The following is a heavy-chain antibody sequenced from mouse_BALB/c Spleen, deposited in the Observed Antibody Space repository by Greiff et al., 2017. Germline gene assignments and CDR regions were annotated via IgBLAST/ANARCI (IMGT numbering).Heavy chain of an antibody. J-gene: IGHJ2*01. D-gene: IGHD2-10*01. V-gene: IGHV5-6-5*01. Sequence: DVHLVESGGGLVKPGGSLKLSCAASGFTFSSYAMSWVRQTPEKRLEWVASISSGGSTYYPDSVKGRFTISRDNARNILYLQMSSLRSEDTAMYYCASAYYGNFDYWGQGTTLTVSS. CDR1: GFTFSSYA. CDR3: ASAYYGNFDY. CDR2: ISSGGST.